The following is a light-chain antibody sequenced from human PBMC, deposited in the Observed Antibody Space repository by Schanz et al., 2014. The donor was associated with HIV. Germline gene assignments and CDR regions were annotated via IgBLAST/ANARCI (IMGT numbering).Light chain of an antibody. CDR3: GSYSSGDSHWV. CDR2: DVN. Sequence: QSALTQPASVSGSPGQSITISCTGTSSDVGVYNYVSWYQHHPGKAPKLMIYDVNNRPSGVPDRFSGSKSGNTASLTISGLQAEDEADYYCGSYSSGDSHWVFGGGTKLTVL. CDR1: SSDVGVYNY. J-gene: IGLJ3*02. V-gene: IGLV2-14*03.